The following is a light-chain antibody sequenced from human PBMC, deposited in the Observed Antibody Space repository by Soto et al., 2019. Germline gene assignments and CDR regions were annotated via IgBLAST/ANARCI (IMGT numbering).Light chain of an antibody. Sequence: QLVLTQPPSASGTPGQRVAISCSGSSSNIGSNAVNWYQQFPGTAPKVLIYSNNQRPSGVPDRFSGSKSGTSASLAISGLQSEDEADYYCAAWDGSLNGWVFGGGTKLTVL. V-gene: IGLV1-44*01. CDR2: SNN. CDR1: SSNIGSNA. CDR3: AAWDGSLNGWV. J-gene: IGLJ3*02.